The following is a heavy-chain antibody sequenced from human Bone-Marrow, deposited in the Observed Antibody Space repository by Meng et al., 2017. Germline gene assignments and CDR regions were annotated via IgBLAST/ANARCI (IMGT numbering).Heavy chain of an antibody. V-gene: IGHV4-59*12. J-gene: IGHJ4*02. D-gene: IGHD4-11*01. Sequence: GPLRLSCTVPGGSISSYYWSWTRQPPGKGLEWIGYIYYSGSTNYNPSLKSRVTISVDTSQNNLSLKLSSVTAADSAVYYCARGPTTMAHDFDYWGQGTLVTVSS. CDR3: ARGPTTMAHDFDY. CDR2: IYYSGST. CDR1: GGSISSYY.